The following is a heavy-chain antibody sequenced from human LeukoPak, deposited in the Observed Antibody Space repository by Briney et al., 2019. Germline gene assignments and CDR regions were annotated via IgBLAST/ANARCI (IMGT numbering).Heavy chain of an antibody. CDR2: IYYSGST. J-gene: IGHJ4*02. CDR1: GGSISSSSYY. D-gene: IGHD3-3*01. V-gene: IGHV4-61*05. Sequence: SETLSLTCTVSGGSISSSSYYWGWIRQPPGKGLEWIGYIYYSGSTNYNPSLKSRVTISVDTSKNQFSLKLSSVTAADTAVYYCARGGAVFGVVILGFDYWGQGTLVTVSS. CDR3: ARGGAVFGVVILGFDY.